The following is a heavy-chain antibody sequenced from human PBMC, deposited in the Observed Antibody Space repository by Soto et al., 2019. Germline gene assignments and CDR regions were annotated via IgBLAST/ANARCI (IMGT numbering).Heavy chain of an antibody. CDR3: ASPYYYGTGGAFDI. D-gene: IGHD3-10*01. CDR1: GFTIRSYE. V-gene: IGHV3-48*03. CDR2: ISSGGNTI. J-gene: IGHJ3*02. Sequence: EVQLVESGGGLVQPGGSLRLSCAASGFTIRSYEMNWVRQAPGKGLEWISYISSGGNTIYYADSVKGRFTISRVNAKNSLYLQMTFLRVEDTAVYYCASPYYYGTGGAFDIWGQGTIVTVSS.